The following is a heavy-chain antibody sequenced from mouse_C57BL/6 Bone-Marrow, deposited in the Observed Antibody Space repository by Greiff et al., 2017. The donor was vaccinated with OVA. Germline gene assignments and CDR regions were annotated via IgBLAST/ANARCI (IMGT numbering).Heavy chain of an antibody. CDR1: GYSITSDY. CDR3: ARWGYYYGSSFYAMDY. V-gene: IGHV3-8*01. D-gene: IGHD1-1*01. Sequence: EVHLVESGPGLAKPSQTLSLTCSVTGYSITSDYWNWIRKFPGNKLEYMGYISYSGSTYYNPSLKSRISITRDTSKNQYYLQLNSVTTEDTATYYCARWGYYYGSSFYAMDYWGQGTSVTVSS. J-gene: IGHJ4*01. CDR2: ISYSGST.